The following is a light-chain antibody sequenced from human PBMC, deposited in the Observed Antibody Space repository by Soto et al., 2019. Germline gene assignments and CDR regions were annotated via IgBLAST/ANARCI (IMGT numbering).Light chain of an antibody. V-gene: IGKV1-5*01. CDR1: QSISSW. J-gene: IGKJ1*01. CDR3: QQYHSYSWT. CDR2: DAA. Sequence: DIQMTQSPSTLSAYVGDRVTITCRASQSISSWLAWYQQKPGQAPKLLIYDAASLERGVPSRFSGSGSGTEFTLTISSLQPDDFATYYCQQYHSYSWTFGQGTKVDIK.